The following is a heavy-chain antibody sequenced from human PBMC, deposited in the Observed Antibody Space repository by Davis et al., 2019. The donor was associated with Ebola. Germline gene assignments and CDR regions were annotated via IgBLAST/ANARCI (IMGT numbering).Heavy chain of an antibody. CDR2: ISTYNGDT. J-gene: IGHJ4*02. D-gene: IGHD1/OR15-1a*01. CDR1: GYTFNRYV. CDR3: AAGIAAATSYDY. V-gene: IGHV1-18*01. Sequence: ASVKVSCKTSGYTFNRYVLSWVRQAPGQGLEWMGWISTYNGDTKYADRLQGRVTMTTDTSTSTAYMELRSLTSDDTAVYYCAAGIAAATSYDYWGQGTLVTVSS.